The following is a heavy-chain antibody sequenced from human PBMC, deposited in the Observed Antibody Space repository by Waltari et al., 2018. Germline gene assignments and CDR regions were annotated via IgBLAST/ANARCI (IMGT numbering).Heavy chain of an antibody. CDR2: ISWNSGSI. V-gene: IGHV3-9*01. Sequence: EVQLVESGGGLVQPGRSLRLSCCASGFTFDDYAIHWVRHAPGKGLGWVSGISWNSGSIGYADSVKGRFTISRDNAKNSLYLQMNSLRAEDTALYYCAKGPYSSGWYYWFDPWGQGTLVTVSS. CDR1: GFTFDDYA. CDR3: AKGPYSSGWYYWFDP. D-gene: IGHD6-19*01. J-gene: IGHJ5*02.